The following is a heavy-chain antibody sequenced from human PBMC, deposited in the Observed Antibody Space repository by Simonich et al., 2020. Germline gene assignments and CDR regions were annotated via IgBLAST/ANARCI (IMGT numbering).Heavy chain of an antibody. CDR3: ARAPWGYYFDY. Sequence: QVQLVQSGAEVKKPGASVKVSCKASGYTFTGYYMHWVRQAPGQGLEWRGWINPNGGGTNDAQKFQGRVTMTRDTSISTAYMELSRLRSDDTAVYYCARAPWGYYFDYWGQGTLVTVSS. J-gene: IGHJ4*02. CDR1: GYTFTGYY. V-gene: IGHV1-2*02. CDR2: INPNGGGT. D-gene: IGHD3-16*01.